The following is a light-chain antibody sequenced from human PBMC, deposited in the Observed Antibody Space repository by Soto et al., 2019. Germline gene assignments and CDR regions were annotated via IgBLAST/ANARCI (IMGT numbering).Light chain of an antibody. Sequence: EIVLAQSPGTLSLSPGERATLSCRASQSVGSSYLAWYQQKPGQAPRLLIYGASSRATGIPDRFSGSGSGTDFTLTISSLQSEDFAVYYCLQYDDWHRTFGQGTKVEIK. V-gene: IGKV3-20*01. CDR2: GAS. J-gene: IGKJ1*01. CDR1: QSVGSSY. CDR3: LQYDDWHRT.